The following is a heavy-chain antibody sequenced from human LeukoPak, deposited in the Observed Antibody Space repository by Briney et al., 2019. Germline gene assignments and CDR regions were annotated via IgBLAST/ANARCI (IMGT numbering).Heavy chain of an antibody. V-gene: IGHV3-48*03. CDR2: ISSSGSTI. D-gene: IGHD2-2*01. J-gene: IGHJ5*02. CDR1: GFTFSSYE. CDR3: ARDSAHIVVLPPALPPGLDNWFDP. Sequence: GGSLRLSCAASGFTFSSYEMNWVRQAPGKGLEWVSYISSSGSTIYYADSVKGRFTISRDNSKNSLYLQMDSLRAEDTAVYYCARDSAHIVVLPPALPPGLDNWFDPWGQGTLVTVSS.